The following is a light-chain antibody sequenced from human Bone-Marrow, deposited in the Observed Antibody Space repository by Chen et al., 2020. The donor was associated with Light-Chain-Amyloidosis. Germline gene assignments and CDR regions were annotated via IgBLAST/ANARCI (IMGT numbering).Light chain of an antibody. Sequence: SYVLTQPSSVSVAPGQTATIAHGGNNIGSTRGHWYQQTPGQAPLLVVYDDSDRPSGIPERLSGYNSGNTATLTISRVEAGDEADYYCQVWERSSDRPVFGGGTKLTVL. CDR1: NIGSTR. V-gene: IGLV3-21*02. CDR3: QVWERSSDRPV. J-gene: IGLJ3*02. CDR2: DDS.